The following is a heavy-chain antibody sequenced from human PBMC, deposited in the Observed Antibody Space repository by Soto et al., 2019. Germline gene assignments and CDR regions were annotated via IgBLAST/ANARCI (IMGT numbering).Heavy chain of an antibody. CDR3: ARDKITGLFDY. CDR2: INHSGST. Sequence: SQTLSLTCAVYGGSFRGYYLTWIRQPPGTGLEWIGEINHSGSTNYNPSLKSRVTISVDTSKNQFSLKLTSVTAADTAVYYCARDKITGLFDYWGQGTLVTVSS. J-gene: IGHJ4*02. V-gene: IGHV4-34*01. CDR1: GGSFRGYY. D-gene: IGHD2-8*02.